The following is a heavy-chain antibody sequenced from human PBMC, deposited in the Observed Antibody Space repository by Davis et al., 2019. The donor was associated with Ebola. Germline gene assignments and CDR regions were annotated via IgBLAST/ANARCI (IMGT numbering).Heavy chain of an antibody. D-gene: IGHD2-15*01. J-gene: IGHJ4*02. CDR1: GFTFSSYS. CDR2: ISYDGSNK. V-gene: IGHV3-30*03. CDR3: VSAGWDH. Sequence: GGSLRLSCAASGFTFSSYSMNWVRQAPGKGLEWVAVISYDGSNKYYADSVKGRFTISRDNAKNSLYLQLNTLRDEDTAVYFCVSAGWDHWGQGTLVTVSS.